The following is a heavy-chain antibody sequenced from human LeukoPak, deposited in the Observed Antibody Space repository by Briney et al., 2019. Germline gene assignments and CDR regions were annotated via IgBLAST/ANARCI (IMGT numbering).Heavy chain of an antibody. CDR3: ARDAHGMAILDY. CDR2: IIPIFGTA. V-gene: IGHV1-69*05. J-gene: IGHJ4*02. Sequence: SVKVSCKASGGTFSSYAISWVRQAPGQGLERMGRIIPIFGTANYAQKFQGRVTITTDESTSTAYMELSSLRSEDTAVYYCARDAHGMAILDYWGQGTLVTVSS. D-gene: IGHD5-24*01. CDR1: GGTFSSYA.